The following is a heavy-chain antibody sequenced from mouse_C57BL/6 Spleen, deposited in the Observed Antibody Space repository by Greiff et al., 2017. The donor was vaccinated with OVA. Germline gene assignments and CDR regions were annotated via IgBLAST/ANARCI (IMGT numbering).Heavy chain of an antibody. CDR2: ISYDGSN. V-gene: IGHV3-6*01. J-gene: IGHJ3*01. Sequence: ESGPGLVKPSQSLSLTCSVTGYSITSGYYWNWIRQFPGNKLEWMGYISYDGSNNYNPSLKNRISITRDTSKNQFFLKLNSVTTEDTATYYCARDDSNQFAYWGQGTLVTVSA. CDR1: GYSITSGYY. D-gene: IGHD2-5*01. CDR3: ARDDSNQFAY.